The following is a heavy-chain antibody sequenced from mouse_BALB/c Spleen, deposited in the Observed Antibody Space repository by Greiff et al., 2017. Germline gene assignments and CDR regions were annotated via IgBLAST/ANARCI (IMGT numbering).Heavy chain of an antibody. CDR2: IWWNDNK. Sequence: QVTLKVSGPGILQPSQTLSLTCSFSGFSLSTYGIGVGWIRQPSGKGLEWLAHIWWNDNKYYNTALKSRLTISKDTSNNQVFLKIASVDTADTATYYCARMEDYDRGYYFDYWGQGTTLTVSS. CDR3: ARMEDYDRGYYFDY. J-gene: IGHJ2*01. D-gene: IGHD2-4*01. CDR1: GFSLSTYGIG. V-gene: IGHV8-11*01.